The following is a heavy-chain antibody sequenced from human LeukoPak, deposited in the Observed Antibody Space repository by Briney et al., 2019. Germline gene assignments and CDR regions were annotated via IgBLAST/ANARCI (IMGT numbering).Heavy chain of an antibody. CDR1: GYTFTCYY. V-gene: IGHV1-2*02. CDR3: ARGMRGYSYGSIGY. J-gene: IGHJ4*02. Sequence: ASVKVSCKASGYTFTCYYMHWVRQAPGQGLEWMGWIKPNSGGTTYAQKFQGRVTMTRETSISSAYMELSRLRSDDTAVYYCARGMRGYSYGSIGYWGQGALVTVSS. CDR2: IKPNSGGT. D-gene: IGHD5-18*01.